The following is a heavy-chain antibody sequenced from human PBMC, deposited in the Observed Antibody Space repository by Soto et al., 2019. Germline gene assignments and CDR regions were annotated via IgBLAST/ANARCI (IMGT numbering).Heavy chain of an antibody. CDR1: GFTFSSYG. V-gene: IGHV3-33*01. CDR3: ARVGSFYYYGMDV. Sequence: SGGSLRPSCAAAGFTFSSYGMHWVRQAPGKGLEWVAVIWYDGSNKYYADSVKGRFTISRDNSKNTLYLQMNSLRAEDTAVYYCARVGSFYYYGMDVWGQGTTVTVSS. J-gene: IGHJ6*02. CDR2: IWYDGSNK. D-gene: IGHD6-19*01.